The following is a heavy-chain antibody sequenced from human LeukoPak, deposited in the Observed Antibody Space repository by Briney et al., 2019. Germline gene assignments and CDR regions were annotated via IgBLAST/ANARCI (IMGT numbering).Heavy chain of an antibody. Sequence: SETLSLTCTVSGGSISSYYWSWIRQPPGKGLEWIGYIYYSGSTNYNPSLKSRLTISVDTSKNQFSLKLSSVTAAETGVYYCARTQIRSDAFDIWGQGTMVTVSS. CDR3: ARTQIRSDAFDI. CDR2: IYYSGST. CDR1: GGSISSYY. V-gene: IGHV4-59*01. D-gene: IGHD3-16*01. J-gene: IGHJ3*02.